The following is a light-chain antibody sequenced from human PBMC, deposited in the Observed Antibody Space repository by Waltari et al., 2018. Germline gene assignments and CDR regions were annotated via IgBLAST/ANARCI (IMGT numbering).Light chain of an antibody. CDR3: QVWDSSSDHPGVV. CDR2: DDS. J-gene: IGLJ2*01. CDR1: DIGRKS. Sequence: SYVLTQPPSVSVAPGKTARITCGGNDIGRKSVHWYQQKPGQTPVLVVYDDSDRPSGIPERFSGSNSGNTATLTISRVEAGDEADYYCQVWDSSSDHPGVVFGGGTKLTVL. V-gene: IGLV3-21*03.